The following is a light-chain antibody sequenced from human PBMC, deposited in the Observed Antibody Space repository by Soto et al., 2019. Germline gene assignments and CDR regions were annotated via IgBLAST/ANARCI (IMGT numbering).Light chain of an antibody. Sequence: QSVLTQPPSASGSPGQSVAISCTGTSSDVGGYNYVSWYQQHPGKAPKLMIYEVNKRPSGVPDRFSGSKARNTPSLTVSGLQAEDEADYYCSSYAGSSNVFGTGTKATVL. J-gene: IGLJ1*01. V-gene: IGLV2-8*01. CDR1: SSDVGGYNY. CDR3: SSYAGSSNV. CDR2: EVN.